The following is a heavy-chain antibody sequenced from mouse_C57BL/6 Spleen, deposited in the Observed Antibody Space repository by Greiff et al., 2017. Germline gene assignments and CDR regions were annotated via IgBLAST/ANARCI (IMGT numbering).Heavy chain of an antibody. CDR1: GYSFTGYY. Sequence: VQLKQSGPELVKPGASVKISCKASGYSFTGYYMNWVKQSPEKSLEWIGEINPSTGGTTYNQKFKAKATLTVDKSSSTAYMQLKSLTSEDSAVYYCASYYEDYFDYWGQGTTLTVSS. D-gene: IGHD2-10*01. CDR2: INPSTGGT. CDR3: ASYYEDYFDY. J-gene: IGHJ2*01. V-gene: IGHV1-42*01.